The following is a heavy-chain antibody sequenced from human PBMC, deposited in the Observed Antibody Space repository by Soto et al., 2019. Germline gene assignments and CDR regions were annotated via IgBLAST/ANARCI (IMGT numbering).Heavy chain of an antibody. CDR1: GRSLSSSCYY. CDR2: MYYSGTT. J-gene: IGHJ4*02. CDR3: ARGPVLEGATDYFDY. D-gene: IGHD1-26*01. V-gene: IGHV4-31*03. Sequence: PSETLSLTCTLSGRSLSSSCYYWGWLRQHPGKGLEWIGYMYYSGTTYYNPSLKSRVTISVDTSKNQFSLKLSSVTAADTAVYYFARGPVLEGATDYFDYWGQGTLVT.